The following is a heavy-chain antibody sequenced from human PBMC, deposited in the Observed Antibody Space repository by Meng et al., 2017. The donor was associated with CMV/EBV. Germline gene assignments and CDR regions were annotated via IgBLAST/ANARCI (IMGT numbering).Heavy chain of an antibody. CDR3: ARGGNWFDP. J-gene: IGHJ5*02. CDR2: IKHSGST. V-gene: IGHV4-34*02. CDR1: GGSCICYE. Sequence: QEQLQRLSAVLLEPIQSPSRTGPDYGGSCICYEWGWILHPPGKGLEWIGQIKHSGSTNYNPSLKSRVTISVDTSKNQFSLKLSSVTAADTAVYYCARGGNWFDPWGQGTLVTVS.